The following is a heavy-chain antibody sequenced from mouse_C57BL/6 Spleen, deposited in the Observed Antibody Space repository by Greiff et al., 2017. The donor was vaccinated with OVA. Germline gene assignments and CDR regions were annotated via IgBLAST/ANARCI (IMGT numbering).Heavy chain of an antibody. CDR1: GFTFSDYY. J-gene: IGHJ4*01. CDR2: INYDGSST. CDR3: AREGLRRGYAMDY. D-gene: IGHD2-4*01. V-gene: IGHV5-16*01. Sequence: EVQLVESEGGLVQPGSSMKLSCTASGFTFSDYYMAWVRQVPEKGLEWVANINYDGSSTYYLDSLKSRFIISRDNAKNILYLQMSSLKSEDTATYYCAREGLRRGYAMDYWGQGTSVTVSS.